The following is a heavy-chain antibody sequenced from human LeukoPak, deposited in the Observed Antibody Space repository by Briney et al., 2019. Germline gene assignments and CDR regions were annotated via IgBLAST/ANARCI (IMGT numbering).Heavy chain of an antibody. CDR1: GFTFSSYA. D-gene: IGHD6-25*01. CDR3: ARRSTLAAYYLDY. V-gene: IGHV3-20*04. J-gene: IGHJ4*02. CDR2: INWNGGST. Sequence: GGSLRLSCAASGFTFSSYAMHWVRQAPGKGLEWVSGINWNGGSTGYADSVKGRFTISRDNAKNSLYLQMNSLRAEDTALYYCARRSTLAAYYLDYWGQGTLVTVSS.